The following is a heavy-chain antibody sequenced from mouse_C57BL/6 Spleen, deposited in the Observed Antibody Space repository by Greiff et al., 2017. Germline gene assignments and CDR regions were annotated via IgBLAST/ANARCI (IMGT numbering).Heavy chain of an antibody. CDR3: ARRDYGSRKGDY. V-gene: IGHV1-26*01. Sequence: EVQLQQSGPELVKPGASVKISCKASGYTFTDYYMNWVKQSHGKSLEWIGDINPNNGGTSYNQKFKGKATLTVDKSSSTAYMALRSLTSEDSAVYYCARRDYGSRKGDYWGQGTTLTVSS. CDR2: INPNNGGT. J-gene: IGHJ2*01. D-gene: IGHD1-1*01. CDR1: GYTFTDYY.